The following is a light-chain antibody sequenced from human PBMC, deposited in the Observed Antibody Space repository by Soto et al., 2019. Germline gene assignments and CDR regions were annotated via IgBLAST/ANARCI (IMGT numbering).Light chain of an antibody. CDR1: QSVSSN. V-gene: IGKV3-15*01. Sequence: EIVMTQSPATLSVSPGERATLSCRASQSVSSNLAWYQQKPGQAPRLLIYGASTRATGIPARFSGSGSGTEFTLTISSLRSEDFAVYYCHQYNNWPHTFGQGTKLEIK. CDR2: GAS. J-gene: IGKJ2*01. CDR3: HQYNNWPHT.